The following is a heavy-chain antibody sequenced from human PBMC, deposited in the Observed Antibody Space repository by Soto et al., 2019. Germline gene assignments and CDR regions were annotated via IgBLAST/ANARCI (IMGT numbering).Heavy chain of an antibody. J-gene: IGHJ4*02. CDR3: ARRSLFGVVPYFDY. CDR1: GGSISSGGYY. D-gene: IGHD3-3*01. V-gene: IGHV4-31*03. CDR2: IYYSGST. Sequence: QVQLQESGPGLVKPSQTLSLTCTVSGGSISSGGYYWSWIRQHPGKGVEWIGYIYYSGSTYYNPSLKSRVTISVDTSKNQFSLKLSSVTAADTAVYYCARRSLFGVVPYFDYWGQGTLVTVSS.